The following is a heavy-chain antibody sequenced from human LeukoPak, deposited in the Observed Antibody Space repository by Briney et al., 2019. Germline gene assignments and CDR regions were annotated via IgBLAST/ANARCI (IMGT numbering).Heavy chain of an antibody. V-gene: IGHV1-8*01. CDR2: MNPNSGNT. CDR1: GYTFTSYD. D-gene: IGHD1-26*01. J-gene: IGHJ4*02. Sequence: ASVKVSCKASGYTFTSYDINWVRQATGQGLEWIGWMNPNSGNTGYAQKFQGRVTMTRNTSISTAYMELSSLRSEDTAVYYCATSHSWELLYDYWGQGTLVTVSS. CDR3: ATSHSWELLYDY.